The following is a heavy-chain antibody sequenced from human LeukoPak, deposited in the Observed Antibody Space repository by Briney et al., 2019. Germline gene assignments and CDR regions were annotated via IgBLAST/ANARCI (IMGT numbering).Heavy chain of an antibody. J-gene: IGHJ2*01. CDR2: ISWNSGSI. Sequence: GGSLRLSCAASGFTFSDYYMTWFRQAPGKGLEWVSGISWNSGSIGFADSVKGRFTISRDNAKNSLYLQMNSLRAEDMALYYCAKANYYDSSGYYYSPDWYFDLWGRGTLVTVSS. D-gene: IGHD3-22*01. CDR1: GFTFSDYY. V-gene: IGHV3-9*03. CDR3: AKANYYDSSGYYYSPDWYFDL.